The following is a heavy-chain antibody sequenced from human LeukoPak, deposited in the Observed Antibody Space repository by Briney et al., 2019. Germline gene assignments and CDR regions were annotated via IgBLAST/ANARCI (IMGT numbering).Heavy chain of an antibody. CDR1: GGSIGGYY. J-gene: IGHJ4*02. V-gene: IGHV4-59*01. CDR2: ISNSGST. CDR3: ARVWEYSGYFFDY. D-gene: IGHD5-12*01. Sequence: PSETLSLTCTVSGGSIGGYYWTWVRQPPGKGLEWIGYISNSGSTNYNPSLKSRVTISLDTSKNQLSLRLSSVTAADTAVFYCARVWEYSGYFFDYWGQGTLVTVSS.